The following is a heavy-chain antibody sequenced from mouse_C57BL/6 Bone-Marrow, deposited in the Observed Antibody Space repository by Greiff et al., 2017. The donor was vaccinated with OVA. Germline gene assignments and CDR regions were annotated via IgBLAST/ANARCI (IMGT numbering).Heavy chain of an antibody. D-gene: IGHD4-1*01. J-gene: IGHJ3*01. Sequence: QVQLKESGAELARPGASVKLSCKASGYTFTSYGISWVKQRTGQGLEWIGEIYPRSGNTYYNEKFKGKATLTADKSSSTAYMELRSLTSEDSAVYFCARSLGPRHGLAYWGQGTLVTVSA. V-gene: IGHV1-81*01. CDR1: GYTFTSYG. CDR3: ARSLGPRHGLAY. CDR2: IYPRSGNT.